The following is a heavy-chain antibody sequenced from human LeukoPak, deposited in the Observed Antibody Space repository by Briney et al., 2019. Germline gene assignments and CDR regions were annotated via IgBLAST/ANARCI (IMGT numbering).Heavy chain of an antibody. Sequence: ASETLSLTCTVSGDSISNFYWSWIRQPAEKGLEWTGRVYSSGSTNYNPSLKSRVSMSVDTSKNQYSLRLISVTAADTAVYYCARAGFGSGWHYFDYWGRGILVSVSS. D-gene: IGHD6-19*01. CDR1: GDSISNFY. CDR3: ARAGFGSGWHYFDY. V-gene: IGHV4-4*07. CDR2: VYSSGST. J-gene: IGHJ4*01.